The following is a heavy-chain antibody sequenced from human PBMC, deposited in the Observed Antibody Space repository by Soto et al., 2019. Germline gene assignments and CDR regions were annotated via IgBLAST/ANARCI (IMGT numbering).Heavy chain of an antibody. D-gene: IGHD2-2*01. Sequence: GGSLRLSCAASGFTVSSNYMSWVRQAPGKGLEWVSVIYSGGSTYYADSVKGRFTISRHDSKNTLYLQMNSLRAEDTAVYYWARGRSEYCSSTSCYVRPPGVFYYYMDVWGKGTTVTVSS. CDR1: GFTVSSNY. CDR3: ARGRSEYCSSTSCYVRPPGVFYYYMDV. J-gene: IGHJ6*03. CDR2: IYSGGST. V-gene: IGHV3-53*04.